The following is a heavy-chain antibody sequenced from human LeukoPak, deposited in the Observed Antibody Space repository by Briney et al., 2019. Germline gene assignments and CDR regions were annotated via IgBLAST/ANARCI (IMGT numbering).Heavy chain of an antibody. J-gene: IGHJ2*01. V-gene: IGHV6-1*01. Sequence: SQTLSLTCAISGDSVSSNIVAWNWSRQSPSRGLEWLGRAYYRSKWYNDYAVSVKSRITINRDTSKNQFSLQLNSVTPEDTAVYYCARDYCSSTSCHWYFDLWGRGTLVTVSS. CDR1: GDSVSSNIVA. CDR3: ARDYCSSTSCHWYFDL. D-gene: IGHD2-2*01. CDR2: AYYRSKWYN.